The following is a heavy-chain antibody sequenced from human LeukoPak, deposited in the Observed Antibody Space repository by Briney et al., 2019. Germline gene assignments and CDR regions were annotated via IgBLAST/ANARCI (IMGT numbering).Heavy chain of an antibody. J-gene: IGHJ4*02. CDR2: IKPDGTEK. V-gene: IGHV3-7*03. D-gene: IGHD3-22*01. CDR3: AKASGYQGPYYFDY. CDR1: GFTFSSYW. Sequence: PGGSLRLSCAASGFTFSSYWMSWVRQAPGKGLEWVANIKPDGTEKNYVDSVKGRFTISKDNAKNSLYLQMNSLRPEDTAFYYCAKASGYQGPYYFDYWGLGTLVTVSS.